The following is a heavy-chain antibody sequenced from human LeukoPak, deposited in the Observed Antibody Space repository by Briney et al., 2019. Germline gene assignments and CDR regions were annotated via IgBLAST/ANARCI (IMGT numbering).Heavy chain of an antibody. CDR3: ARGSAYGGKGVDY. J-gene: IGHJ4*02. CDR1: GGSFSGYY. D-gene: IGHD4-23*01. V-gene: IGHV4-34*01. CDR2: INHSGST. Sequence: SETLSLTCAGYGGSFSGYYWSWIRQRPGKGLEWIGEINHSGSTNYNPSLKSRVTISVDTSKNQFSLKLSSVTAADTAVYYCARGSAYGGKGVDYWGQGTLVTVSS.